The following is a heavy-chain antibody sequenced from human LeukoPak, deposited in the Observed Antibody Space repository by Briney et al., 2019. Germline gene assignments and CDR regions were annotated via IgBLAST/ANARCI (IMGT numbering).Heavy chain of an antibody. J-gene: IGHJ4*02. V-gene: IGHV3-23*01. CDR1: GFLFYEYA. CDR3: AKAFLGSGSYVDYFDY. Sequence: GGSLRLSCAASGFLFYEYAMSWVRQAPGKGLEWVSGISGSGSDTYYVESVKGRFTVSRDSSTETLYLQMDRLRVDDTAVYYCAKAFLGSGSYVDYFDYWGQGTLVTVSS. CDR2: ISGSGSDT. D-gene: IGHD1-26*01.